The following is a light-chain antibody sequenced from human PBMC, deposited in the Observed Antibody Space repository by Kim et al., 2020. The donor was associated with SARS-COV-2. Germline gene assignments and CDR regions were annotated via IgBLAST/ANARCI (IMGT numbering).Light chain of an antibody. CDR1: STDVGNQA. CDR3: SAWDFSLGAWV. V-gene: IGLV10-54*01. CDR2: RNN. J-gene: IGLJ3*02. Sequence: KTATVTCTGNSTDVGNQAAAWLQQHQGPPPKLLSYRNNNRPSGISERLSASRSGNTASLTIAGLQPEDEAVYYCSAWDFSLGAWVFGGGTQLTVL.